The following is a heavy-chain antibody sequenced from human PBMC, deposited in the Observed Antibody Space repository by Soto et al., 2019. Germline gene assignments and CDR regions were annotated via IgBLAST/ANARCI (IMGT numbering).Heavy chain of an antibody. CDR3: ARDLRGYTFGYVPYYYGMDV. J-gene: IGHJ6*02. D-gene: IGHD5-18*01. V-gene: IGHV1-3*01. Sequence: ASVKVSCKAFGYTFTDYAIHCVRQAPRQGLEWLGWINAGNGDTIYSQKFQGRVTIIRDTSASTACMDLSSLRSEDTAVYYCARDLRGYTFGYVPYYYGMDVWGQRTTVTVYS. CDR1: GYTFTDYA. CDR2: INAGNGDT.